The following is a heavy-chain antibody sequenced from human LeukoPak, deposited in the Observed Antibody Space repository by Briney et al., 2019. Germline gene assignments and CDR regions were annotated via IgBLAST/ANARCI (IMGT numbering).Heavy chain of an antibody. Sequence: SETLSLTCTVSGGSISSYYWSWIRQPPGKGLKWIGNIYYSGYTTYSPSLRSRVTISVDTSKNQFSLKLSSVTAADTAVYYCAREGDGEPGYWGQGTLVTVSS. D-gene: IGHD4-17*01. V-gene: IGHV4-59*12. CDR3: AREGDGEPGY. J-gene: IGHJ4*02. CDR1: GGSISSYY. CDR2: IYYSGYT.